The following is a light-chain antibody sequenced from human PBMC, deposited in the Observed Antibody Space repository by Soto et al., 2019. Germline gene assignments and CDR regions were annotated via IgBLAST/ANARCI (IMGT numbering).Light chain of an antibody. V-gene: IGKV2-28*01. CDR2: LGS. J-gene: IGKJ3*01. Sequence: DIVMTQSPLSLPVTPGEPASISCRSSQSLLHSNGYNYLDWYLQKPGQSPQLLIYLGSNRASGVPDRFSGSGSGTDFTLKISRVEAEDVGVYYCMQAIQTPFNLGPGTKVDIK. CDR3: MQAIQTPFN. CDR1: QSLLHSNGYNY.